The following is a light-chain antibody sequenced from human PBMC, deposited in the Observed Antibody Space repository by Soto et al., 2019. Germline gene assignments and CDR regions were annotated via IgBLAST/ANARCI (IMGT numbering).Light chain of an antibody. Sequence: EIVLTQSPATMSFSPGDRATLACRASQSVSSRYLAWYQQTPGQAPRLLIYGTSHRAGGIPGRLSGSWSGTDFTLTINRKEAEDFAVYYCQQYGSSWTFGQGTKVDIK. CDR3: QQYGSSWT. V-gene: IGKV3-20*01. J-gene: IGKJ1*01. CDR2: GTS. CDR1: QSVSSRY.